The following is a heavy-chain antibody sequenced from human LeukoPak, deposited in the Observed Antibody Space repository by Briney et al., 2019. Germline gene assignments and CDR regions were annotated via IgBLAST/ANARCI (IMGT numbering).Heavy chain of an antibody. D-gene: IGHD3-3*01. J-gene: IGHJ4*02. CDR1: GGSISSSSYY. V-gene: IGHV4-39*01. CDR2: IYYSGST. Sequence: PSETLSLTXTVSGGSISSSSYYWGWIRQPPGKGLGWIGSIYYSGSTYYNPSLKSRVTISVDTSKNQFSLKLSSVTAADTAVYYCARSTYYDFWSGYAANFDYWGQGTLVTVSS. CDR3: ARSTYYDFWSGYAANFDY.